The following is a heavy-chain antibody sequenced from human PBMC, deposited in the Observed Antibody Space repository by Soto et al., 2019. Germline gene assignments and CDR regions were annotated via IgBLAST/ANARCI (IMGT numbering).Heavy chain of an antibody. CDR2: ISSSSSYI. V-gene: IGHV3-21*01. J-gene: IGHJ6*02. CDR3: ARDKRFSRCMDV. D-gene: IGHD3-3*01. CDR1: GFTFSSYS. Sequence: EVQLLESGGGLVQPGGSLRLSCAASGFTFSSYSMNWVRQAPGKGLEWVSSISSSSSYIYYADSVKGRFTISRDNAKNSLYLQMNSLRAEDTAVYYCARDKRFSRCMDVWGQGTTVTVSS.